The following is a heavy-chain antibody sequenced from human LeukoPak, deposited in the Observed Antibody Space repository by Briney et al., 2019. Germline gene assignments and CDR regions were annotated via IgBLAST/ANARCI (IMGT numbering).Heavy chain of an antibody. Sequence: ASVKVSCKASGYTFTGYCMHWVRQAPGQGLEWMGWINPNSCDTNYAQKFQGRVTMTWDTSITTAYMELSRLRSDDTAVYYCARDLSQLYYYASSGFNTLNVWGQGTLVTVSS. V-gene: IGHV1-2*02. CDR3: ARDLSQLYYYASSGFNTLNV. CDR2: INPNSCDT. J-gene: IGHJ4*02. CDR1: GYTFTGYC. D-gene: IGHD3-22*01.